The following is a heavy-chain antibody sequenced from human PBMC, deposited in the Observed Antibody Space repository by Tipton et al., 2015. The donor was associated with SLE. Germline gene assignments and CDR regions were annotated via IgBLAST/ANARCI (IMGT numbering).Heavy chain of an antibody. Sequence: SLRLSCDASGFSVRSNYMSWVRQASGKGLEWVSIIYRGGSTDYANSVRGRFTISRDISKNTVYLQMNSLRHEDAAVYYCARDRGSGWFDFDYWGQGTLVTVSS. J-gene: IGHJ4*02. CDR1: GFSVRSNY. CDR2: IYRGGST. CDR3: ARDRGSGWFDFDY. D-gene: IGHD6-19*01. V-gene: IGHV3-53*05.